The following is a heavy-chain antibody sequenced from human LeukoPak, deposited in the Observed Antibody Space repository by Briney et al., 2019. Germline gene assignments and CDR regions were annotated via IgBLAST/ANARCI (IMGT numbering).Heavy chain of an antibody. CDR3: AKDPYYDSSGYYLAAWRNAQDDAFDI. CDR1: GFTFSSYA. V-gene: IGHV3-23*01. J-gene: IGHJ3*02. CDR2: ISGSGGST. Sequence: QTGGSLRLSCAASGFTFSSYAMSWVRQAPGKGLEWVSAISGSGGSTYYADSVKGRFTISRDNSKNTLYLQMNSLRAEDTAVYYCAKDPYYDSSGYYLAAWRNAQDDAFDIWGQGTMVTVSS. D-gene: IGHD3-22*01.